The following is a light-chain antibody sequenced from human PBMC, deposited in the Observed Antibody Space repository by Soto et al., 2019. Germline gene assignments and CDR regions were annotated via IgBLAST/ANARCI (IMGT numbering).Light chain of an antibody. CDR2: DTS. J-gene: IGKJ5*01. V-gene: IGKV3-11*01. CDR1: QSVNNY. Sequence: EVVLTQSPATLSLSPGDGATLSCRASQSVNNYLAWYQQKPGRAPRLLIYDTSNRATDIPARFSGSGSGTDFTLTSSSVEPEDSALYYCQQYGNLITFGRGTRLELK. CDR3: QQYGNLIT.